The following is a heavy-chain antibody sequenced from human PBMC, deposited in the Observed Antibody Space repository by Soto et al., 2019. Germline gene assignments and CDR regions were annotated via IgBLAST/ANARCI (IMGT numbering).Heavy chain of an antibody. J-gene: IGHJ6*02. CDR3: SKTRGAMMSAIAVYGMDV. CDR1: GFSFRSHA. D-gene: IGHD2-8*01. V-gene: IGHV3-23*01. CDR2: ISGSVYRK. Sequence: EVQLLESGGGFIHPGGSLRLSCAASGFSFRSHAMNWVRQAPGKGLEWVSIISGSVYRKFYEDAVKGRFNIYRDNSKSTLYPQINGLRAEDMAVYYCSKTRGAMMSAIAVYGMDVWGQGPTVTVSS.